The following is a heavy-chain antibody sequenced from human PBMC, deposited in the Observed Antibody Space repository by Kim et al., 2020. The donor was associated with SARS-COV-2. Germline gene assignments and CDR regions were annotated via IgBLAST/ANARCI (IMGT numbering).Heavy chain of an antibody. Sequence: GGSLRLSCAASGFTFSSYAMSWVRQAPGKGLEWVSVIYSGGSSTYYADSVKGRFTISRDNSKNTLYLQMNSLRAEDTAVYYCAMAAGGPRGDGDYWGQGTLVTVSS. CDR2: IYSGGSST. CDR1: GFTFSSYA. V-gene: IGHV3-23*03. CDR3: AMAAGGPRGDGDY. J-gene: IGHJ4*02. D-gene: IGHD2-21*02.